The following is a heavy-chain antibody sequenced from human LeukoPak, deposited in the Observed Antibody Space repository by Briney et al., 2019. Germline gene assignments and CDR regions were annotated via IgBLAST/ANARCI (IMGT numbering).Heavy chain of an antibody. CDR1: GFTFSSYS. J-gene: IGHJ5*02. Sequence: PGGSLRLSCAASGFTFSSYSMNWVRQAPGKGLEWVSSISSSSSYIYYADSVKGRFTISRDNAKNSLYLQMNSLRAEDTAVYYCARGGGSGQNNWFDPWGQGTLVTVSS. CDR3: ARGGGSGQNNWFDP. CDR2: ISSSSSYI. D-gene: IGHD3-10*01. V-gene: IGHV3-21*04.